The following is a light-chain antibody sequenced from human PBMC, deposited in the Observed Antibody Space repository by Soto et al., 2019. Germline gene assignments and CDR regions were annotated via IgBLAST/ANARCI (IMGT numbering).Light chain of an antibody. V-gene: IGKV4-1*01. Sequence: DIVMTQSPDSLAVSLGERATINCKSSQSVLYSSNNKNHLAWYQQKPGQPPKLVIYWASTRESGVPDRFSGSGFGKDFTLTIRNLRPEDGAVYSCYQFFSTPLTFGGGTKVE. J-gene: IGKJ4*01. CDR1: QSVLYSSNNKNH. CDR3: YQFFSTPLT. CDR2: WAS.